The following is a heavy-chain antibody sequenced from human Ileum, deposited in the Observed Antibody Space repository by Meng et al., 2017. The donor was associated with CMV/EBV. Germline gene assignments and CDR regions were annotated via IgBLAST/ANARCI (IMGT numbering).Heavy chain of an antibody. CDR3: ARDVRLVGHFDY. CDR1: GDSISSYH. V-gene: IGHV4-4*07. CDR2: IYTSGSS. D-gene: IGHD2-15*01. Sequence: VPLQEWGPGLVKPSETLSLTCGVSGDSISSYHWGWIRQPAGKGLEWIGRIYTSGSSSYNPSLKSRVTMSVDKSKNQVSLKLTSVTAADTAVYYCARDVRLVGHFDYWGQGTLVTVSS. J-gene: IGHJ4*02.